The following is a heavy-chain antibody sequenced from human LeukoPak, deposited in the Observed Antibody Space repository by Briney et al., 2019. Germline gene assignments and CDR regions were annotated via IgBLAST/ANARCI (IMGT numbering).Heavy chain of an antibody. CDR3: ARVSYYGSGSYWFDY. Sequence: SETLSLTCTVSGGSISSYYWSWIRQPPGKGLEWIGYIYYSGSTNYNPSLKSRVTISVDTSKNQFSLKLSSVTAADTAVYYCARVSYYGSGSYWFDYWGQGTLVTVSS. V-gene: IGHV4-59*01. J-gene: IGHJ4*02. CDR1: GGSISSYY. D-gene: IGHD3-10*01. CDR2: IYYSGST.